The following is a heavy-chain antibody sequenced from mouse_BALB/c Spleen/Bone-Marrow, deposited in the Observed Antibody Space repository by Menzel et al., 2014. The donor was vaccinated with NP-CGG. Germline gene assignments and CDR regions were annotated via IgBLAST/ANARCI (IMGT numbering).Heavy chain of an antibody. V-gene: IGHV5-12-2*01. J-gene: IGHJ4*01. Sequence: DVMLVESGGGLVQPGGSLKLSCAASGFTFNSNTMSWVRQTPEKGLEWVAHITDGGGATYYLDTVKGRFTISRDSAKNTLYLQMSSLKSEDTAMYYCTRPRYPFYAMDSWGQGTSVTVSS. D-gene: IGHD2-14*01. CDR1: GFTFNSNT. CDR2: ITDGGGAT. CDR3: TRPRYPFYAMDS.